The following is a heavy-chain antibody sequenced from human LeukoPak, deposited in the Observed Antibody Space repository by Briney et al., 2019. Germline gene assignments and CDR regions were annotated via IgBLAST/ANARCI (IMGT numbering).Heavy chain of an antibody. CDR2: ISSSSSYI. CDR3: ARGLDSSSARDY. V-gene: IGHV3-21*01. CDR1: GFIFSSYS. J-gene: IGHJ4*02. Sequence: GGSLRLSCAASGFIFSSYSMNWVRQAPGKGLEWVSSISSSSSYIYYADSVKGRFTISRDNAKNSLYLQMNSLRAEDTAVYYCARGLDSSSARDYWGQGTLVTVSS. D-gene: IGHD6-6*01.